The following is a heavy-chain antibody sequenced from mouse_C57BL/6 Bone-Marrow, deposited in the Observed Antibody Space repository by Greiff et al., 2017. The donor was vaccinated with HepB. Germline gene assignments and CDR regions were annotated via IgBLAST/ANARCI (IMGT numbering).Heavy chain of an antibody. V-gene: IGHV1-5*01. J-gene: IGHJ2*01. D-gene: IGHD1-1*01. Sequence: VQLKESGTVLARPGASVKMSCKTSGYTFTSYWIHWVKQRPGQGLEWIGAIYPGNSDTSYNQKFKGKAKLTAVTSASTAYMELSSLTNEDSAVYYCTWDYYGSSPHYFDYWGQGTTLTVSS. CDR2: IYPGNSDT. CDR3: TWDYYGSSPHYFDY. CDR1: GYTFTSYW.